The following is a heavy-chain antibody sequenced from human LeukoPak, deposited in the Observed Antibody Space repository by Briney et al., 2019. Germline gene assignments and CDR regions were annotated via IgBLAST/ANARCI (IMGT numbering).Heavy chain of an antibody. CDR3: ATNLPPDSGYAFRY. D-gene: IGHD5-12*01. Sequence: GGSLRLSCAASGFTFSSYWMTWVRQAPGKGLEWVSAISGSGGSTYYADSVKGRFTISRGNSKNTLYLQMSSLRAAATAVSSCATNLPPDSGYAFRYWGQGTLVTVSS. CDR1: GFTFSSYW. J-gene: IGHJ4*02. CDR2: ISGSGGST. V-gene: IGHV3-23*01.